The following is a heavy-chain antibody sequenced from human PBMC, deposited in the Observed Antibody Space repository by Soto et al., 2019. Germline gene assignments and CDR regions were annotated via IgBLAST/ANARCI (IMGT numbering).Heavy chain of an antibody. Sequence: ASVKVSCKASGYTFTSYAISWVRQAPGQGPEWMGWINTYNGNSNYAQKFQGRVTMTTDTSTNTAYMELRSRTSDDTAVYYCARDCTGGSCFCIYWGQGTLVTVSS. D-gene: IGHD2-15*01. CDR3: ARDCTGGSCFCIY. CDR2: INTYNGNS. J-gene: IGHJ4*02. CDR1: GYTFTSYA. V-gene: IGHV1-18*01.